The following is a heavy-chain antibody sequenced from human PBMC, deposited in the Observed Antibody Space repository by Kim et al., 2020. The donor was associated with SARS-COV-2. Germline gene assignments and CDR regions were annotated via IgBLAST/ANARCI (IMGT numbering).Heavy chain of an antibody. CDR2: ISSSSSYI. CDR1: GFTFSSYS. D-gene: IGHD6-19*01. V-gene: IGHV3-21*01. Sequence: GGSLRLSCAASGFTFSSYSMNWVRQAPGKGLEWVSSISSSSSYIYYADTVKGRFTISRDNAKNSLYLQMNSLRAEDTAVYYCARDVVAGTGDYWGQGTLVTVSS. J-gene: IGHJ4*02. CDR3: ARDVVAGTGDY.